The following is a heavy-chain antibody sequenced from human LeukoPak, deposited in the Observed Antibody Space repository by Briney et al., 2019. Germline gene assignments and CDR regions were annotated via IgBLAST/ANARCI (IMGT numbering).Heavy chain of an antibody. CDR3: ARLPRYYDILTGYLPLKYYFDY. Sequence: SETLSLTCAVYGGSFSGYYWSWIRQPPGKGLEWIGEINHSGSTNYNPSLKSRVTISVDTSKNQFSLKLSSVTAADTAVYYCARLPRYYDILTGYLPLKYYFDYWGQGTLVTVSS. D-gene: IGHD3-9*01. J-gene: IGHJ4*02. CDR1: GGSFSGYY. CDR2: INHSGST. V-gene: IGHV4-34*01.